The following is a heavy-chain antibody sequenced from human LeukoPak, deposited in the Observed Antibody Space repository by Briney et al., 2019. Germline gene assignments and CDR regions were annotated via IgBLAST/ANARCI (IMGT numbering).Heavy chain of an antibody. CDR1: GFTFSNVW. CDR2: IKSKTDGGTA. J-gene: IGHJ5*01. Sequence: GGSLRLSCAASGFTFSNVWMNWVRQAPGKGLEWVGRIKSKTDGGTADYAAPVKGRFTISRDDSENTLYLQMNSPKTEDTALYYCTARKFESWGQGTPVTVSS. CDR3: TARKFES. V-gene: IGHV3-15*01.